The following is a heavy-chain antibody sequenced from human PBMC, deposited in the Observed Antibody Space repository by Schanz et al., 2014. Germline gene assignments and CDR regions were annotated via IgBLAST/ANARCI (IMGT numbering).Heavy chain of an antibody. V-gene: IGHV1-18*01. Sequence: QVQLVQSGAEVKKPGSSVKVSCKASGGTFSIYAISWVRQAPGQGLEWMGWISAYSGNSKYAQKLQGRVPMTPATSTNTAYMELRSLTSADTAAYYCARFNSGSHSPPYYYYGMDVGGQGTTVTVS. D-gene: IGHD1-26*01. CDR2: ISAYSGNS. J-gene: IGHJ6*02. CDR3: ARFNSGSHSPPYYYYGMDV. CDR1: GGTFSIYA.